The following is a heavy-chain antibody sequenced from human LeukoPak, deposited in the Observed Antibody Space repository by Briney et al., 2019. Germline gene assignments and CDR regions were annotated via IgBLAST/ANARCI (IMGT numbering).Heavy chain of an antibody. J-gene: IGHJ4*02. Sequence: GGSLRLSCAASGFTFSSYSMNWVRQAPGKGLEWVSSISSSSSYIYYADSVKGRFTISRDNAKNSLYLQMNSLRAEDTAVCYCVVDGSGSYYFDYWGQGTLVTVSS. D-gene: IGHD3-10*01. CDR2: ISSSSSYI. V-gene: IGHV3-21*01. CDR1: GFTFSSYS. CDR3: VVDGSGSYYFDY.